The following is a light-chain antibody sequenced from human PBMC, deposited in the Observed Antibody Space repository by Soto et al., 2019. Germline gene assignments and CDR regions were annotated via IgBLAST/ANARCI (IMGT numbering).Light chain of an antibody. Sequence: QSALTQPASVSGSPGQSITISCTGTSSDVGSYNLVSWYQQHPGKAPKLMIYEVSKRPSGVSNRFSGSKSGNTASLTISGLQDEDEADYYCCSYAGSSTRYVFGTGTKLTVL. CDR2: EVS. CDR3: CSYAGSSTRYV. J-gene: IGLJ1*01. CDR1: SSDVGSYNL. V-gene: IGLV2-23*02.